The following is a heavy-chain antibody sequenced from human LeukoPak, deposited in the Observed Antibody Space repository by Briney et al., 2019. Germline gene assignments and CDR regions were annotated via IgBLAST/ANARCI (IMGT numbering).Heavy chain of an antibody. Sequence: GGSLRLSCAASGFTFSSYSMNWVRQAPGKGLEWVSYISSSSSTIYYADSVKGRFTISRDNAKNSLYLQMNSLRAEDMALYYCAKTSRSEQPFAAFDIWGQGTMVTVSS. CDR3: AKTSRSEQPFAAFDI. CDR1: GFTFSSYS. D-gene: IGHD6-13*01. V-gene: IGHV3-48*01. J-gene: IGHJ3*02. CDR2: ISSSSSTI.